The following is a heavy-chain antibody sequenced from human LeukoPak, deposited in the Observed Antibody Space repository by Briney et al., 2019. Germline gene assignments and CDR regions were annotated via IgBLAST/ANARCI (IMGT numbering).Heavy chain of an antibody. CDR3: ARGRVAPTS. V-gene: IGHV4-39*07. D-gene: IGHD3-16*01. CDR2: INHSGST. Sequence: PSETLSLTCTVSGVSLSSSNNYWGWTRQPPGKGLEWIGEINHSGSTNYNPSLKSRVTISVDTSKNQFSLKLSSVTAADTAVYYCARGRVAPTSWGQGTLVTVSS. CDR1: GVSLSSSNNY. J-gene: IGHJ4*02.